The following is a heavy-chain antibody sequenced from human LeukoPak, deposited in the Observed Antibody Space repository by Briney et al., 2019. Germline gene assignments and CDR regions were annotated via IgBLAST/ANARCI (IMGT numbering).Heavy chain of an antibody. Sequence: SETLSLTCTVSGGSISNHFWSWVRQPAGKGLEWIGRFYSSENIKYNPSLKSRVTMSVDTSKNQLSLKLSSVTAADTAVYYCARGDGYNYRAFDIWGQGTMVTVSS. CDR3: ARGDGYNYRAFDI. CDR2: FYSSENI. V-gene: IGHV4-4*07. CDR1: GGSISNHF. J-gene: IGHJ3*02. D-gene: IGHD5-24*01.